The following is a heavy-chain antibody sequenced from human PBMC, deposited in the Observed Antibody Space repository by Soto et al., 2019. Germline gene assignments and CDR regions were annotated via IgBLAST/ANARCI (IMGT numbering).Heavy chain of an antibody. CDR2: IYYSGST. CDR1: GGSISSSSYY. CDR3: ARHGGQYFGADYYYGMDV. Sequence: PSETLSLTCTVSGGSISSSSYYWGWIRQPPGKGLEWIGSIYYSGSTYYNPSLKSRVTISVDTSKNQFSLKLSSVTAADTAVYYCARHGGQYFGADYYYGMDVWGQGTTVTVSS. J-gene: IGHJ6*02. D-gene: IGHD3-16*01. V-gene: IGHV4-39*01.